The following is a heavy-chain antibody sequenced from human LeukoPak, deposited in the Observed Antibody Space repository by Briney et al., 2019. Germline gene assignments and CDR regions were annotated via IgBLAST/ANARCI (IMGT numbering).Heavy chain of an antibody. J-gene: IGHJ3*02. CDR1: GFTLSYYA. D-gene: IGHD6-13*01. CDR3: AGVADPDAFDI. V-gene: IGHV3-30*04. CDR2: MSSDGSYK. Sequence: GGSLRLSCEASGFTLSYYAMHWVRQAPGKGPEWVAVMSSDGSYKYYADSVKGRFTISRDNSKNTLYLQMNSLRAEDTAVYYCAGVADPDAFDIWGQGTMVTVSS.